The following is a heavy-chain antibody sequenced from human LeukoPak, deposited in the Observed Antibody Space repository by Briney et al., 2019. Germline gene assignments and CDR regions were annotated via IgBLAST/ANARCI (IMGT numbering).Heavy chain of an antibody. J-gene: IGHJ3*02. D-gene: IGHD6-19*01. V-gene: IGHV1-18*04. Sequence: ASVKDSCKHSVYTFTIYGISSVRQTPERRVEWMGWTNAYNGNTNYAQKLQGRVTMTTDTSTSTAYMELRSLRSDDTAVYYCASEQWLGAFDIWGQGTMVTVSS. CDR2: TNAYNGNT. CDR3: ASEQWLGAFDI. CDR1: VYTFTIYG.